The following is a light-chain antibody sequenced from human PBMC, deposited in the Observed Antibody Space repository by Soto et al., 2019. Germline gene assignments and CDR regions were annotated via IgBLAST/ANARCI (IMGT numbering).Light chain of an antibody. CDR2: QDS. Sequence: SYELTQPPSVSVSPGQTASITCSGDKLGDKYACWYQQKPGQSPVLVIYQDSKRPSGIPERFSGSNSGNTATLTISGTQAMDEADYYCQAWDSSTYVVLGGGTKLTVL. CDR3: QAWDSSTYVV. CDR1: KLGDKY. V-gene: IGLV3-1*01. J-gene: IGLJ2*01.